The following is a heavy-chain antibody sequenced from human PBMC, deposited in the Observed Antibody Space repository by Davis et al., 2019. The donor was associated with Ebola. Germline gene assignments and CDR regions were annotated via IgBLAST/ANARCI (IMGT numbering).Heavy chain of an antibody. D-gene: IGHD5-12*01. Sequence: ASVKVSCKASGYTFTNYYMHWVRQAPGQGLEWMGIVGPGWSRTTYAQKLQGRVTVTRDTSTTTVYMDLSSLRSEDTALYYCTTPGGQDSGYDVFDIWGQGTMVTVSS. J-gene: IGHJ3*02. V-gene: IGHV1-46*03. CDR3: TTPGGQDSGYDVFDI. CDR2: VGPGWSRT. CDR1: GYTFTNYY.